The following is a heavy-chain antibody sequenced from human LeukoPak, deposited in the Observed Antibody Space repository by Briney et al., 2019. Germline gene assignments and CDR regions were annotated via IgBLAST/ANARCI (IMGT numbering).Heavy chain of an antibody. CDR2: IWYDGSNK. CDR3: ARDARPGYSSGWYWYGYYYGMDV. V-gene: IGHV3-33*01. CDR1: GFTFSSYG. J-gene: IGHJ6*02. Sequence: GGSLRLSCAASGFTFSSYGMHWVRQASGKGLEWVAVIWYDGSNKYYADSVKGRFTISRDNSKNTLYLQMNSLRAEDTAVYYCARDARPGYSSGWYWYGYYYGMDVWGQGTTVTVSS. D-gene: IGHD6-19*01.